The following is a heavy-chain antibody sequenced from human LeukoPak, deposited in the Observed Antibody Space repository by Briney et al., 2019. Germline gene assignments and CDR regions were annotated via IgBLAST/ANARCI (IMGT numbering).Heavy chain of an antibody. CDR2: ISGSDGST. D-gene: IGHD2-15*01. J-gene: IGHJ4*02. Sequence: GGSLRLSCTASGFTFSNYAMSWVRQAPGKGLEWVSTISGSDGSTYYADSVKGRFTISRDNSKNTLYLQMNSLRVEDTAIYYCAKGRGYCTGGSCYSDYWGQGTLITVSS. CDR3: AKGRGYCTGGSCYSDY. V-gene: IGHV3-23*01. CDR1: GFTFSNYA.